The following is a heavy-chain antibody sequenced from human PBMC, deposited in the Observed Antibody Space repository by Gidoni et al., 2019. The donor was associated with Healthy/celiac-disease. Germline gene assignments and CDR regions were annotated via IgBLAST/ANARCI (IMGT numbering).Heavy chain of an antibody. CDR1: GFTFSSYG. D-gene: IGHD3-10*01. CDR3: ARDFRGYGMDV. J-gene: IGHJ6*02. V-gene: IGHV3-33*01. CDR2: IWYDGSNK. Sequence: QVQLVESGGGVVQPGRSLSLSCAASGFTFSSYGMHWVRQAPGKGLEWVAVIWYDGSNKYYADSVKGRFTISRDNSNNTLYLQMNSLRAEDTAVYYCARDFRGYGMDVWGQGTTVTVSS.